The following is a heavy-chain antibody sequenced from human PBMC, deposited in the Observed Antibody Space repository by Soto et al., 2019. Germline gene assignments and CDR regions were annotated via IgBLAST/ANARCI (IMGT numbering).Heavy chain of an antibody. Sequence: HPGGSLRLSCAASGFTFSSYDMHWVRQATGKGLEWVSAIGTAGDTYYPGSVKGRFTISRENAKNSLYLQMNSLRAEDTAVYYCAREGYSYGYVGADYYYGMDVWGQGTTVTVSS. D-gene: IGHD5-18*01. V-gene: IGHV3-13*01. CDR1: GFTFSSYD. CDR3: AREGYSYGYVGADYYYGMDV. J-gene: IGHJ6*02. CDR2: IGTAGDT.